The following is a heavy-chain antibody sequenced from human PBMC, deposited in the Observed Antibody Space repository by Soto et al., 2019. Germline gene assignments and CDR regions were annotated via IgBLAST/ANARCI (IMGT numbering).Heavy chain of an antibody. CDR1: GGTFSSYA. J-gene: IGHJ6*02. CDR2: IIPIFGTA. Sequence: GASVKVYCKASGGTFSSYAISWVRQAPGQGLEWMGGIIPIFGTANYAQKFQGRVTITADESTSTAYMELSSLRSEDTAVYYCAGDSIFGVVMGFYYYYGMDVWGQGTTVTVSS. D-gene: IGHD3-3*01. CDR3: AGDSIFGVVMGFYYYYGMDV. V-gene: IGHV1-69*13.